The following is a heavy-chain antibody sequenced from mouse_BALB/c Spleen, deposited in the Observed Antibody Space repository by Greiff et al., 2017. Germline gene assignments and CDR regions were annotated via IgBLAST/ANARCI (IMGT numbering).Heavy chain of an antibody. CDR2: ISSGSSTI. V-gene: IGHV5-17*02. CDR3: ARGALLYYAMDY. CDR1: GFTFSSFG. Sequence: EVKLMESGGGLVQPGGSRKLSCAASGFTFSSFGMHWVRQAPEKGLEWVAYISSGSSTIYYADTVKGRFTISRDNPKNTLFLQMTSLRSEDTAMYYCARGALLYYAMDYWGQGTSVTVSS. D-gene: IGHD3-1*01. J-gene: IGHJ4*01.